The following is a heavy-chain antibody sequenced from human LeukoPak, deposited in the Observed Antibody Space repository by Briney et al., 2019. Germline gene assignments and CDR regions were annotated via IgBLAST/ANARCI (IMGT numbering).Heavy chain of an antibody. CDR1: GFSFSDNY. D-gene: IGHD1-20*01. CDR2: ISSRSTTI. V-gene: IGHV3-11*01. CDR3: ARELPLRHITGTTDS. Sequence: PGGSLRLSCAASGFSFSDNYMSWVRQAPGKGLEWVSYISSRSTTIYYADSAKGRFTISRDNAKNSMYLQMKSLRDEDTAVYYCARELPLRHITGTTDSWGQGTLVAVSS. J-gene: IGHJ4*02.